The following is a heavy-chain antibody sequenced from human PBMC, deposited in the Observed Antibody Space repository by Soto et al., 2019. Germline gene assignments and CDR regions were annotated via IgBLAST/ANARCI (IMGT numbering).Heavy chain of an antibody. J-gene: IGHJ4*02. CDR3: ARDKITGLFEY. CDR2: IYYSGST. D-gene: IGHD2-8*02. V-gene: IGHV4-39*02. CDR1: GGSISSSSYY. Sequence: PSETLSLTCTVSGGSISSSSYYWGWIRQPPGKGLEWIGSIYYSGSTYYNPSLKSRVTISVDTSKNQFSLKLSSVTAADTAVYYGARDKITGLFEYWGQGTLVTVPS.